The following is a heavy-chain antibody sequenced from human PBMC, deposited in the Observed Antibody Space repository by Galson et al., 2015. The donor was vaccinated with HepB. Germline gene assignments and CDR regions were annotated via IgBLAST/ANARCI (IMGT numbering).Heavy chain of an antibody. J-gene: IGHJ3*02. CDR2: ISSSSSTI. CDR3: ARLRDYDAFDI. Sequence: SLRLSCAASGFTFSSYSMNWVRQAPGKGLAWVSYISSSSSTIYYADSVKGRFTISRDNAKNSLYLQMNSLRAEDTAVYYCARLRDYDAFDIWGQGTMVTVSS. CDR1: GFTFSSYS. V-gene: IGHV3-48*01. D-gene: IGHD4-17*01.